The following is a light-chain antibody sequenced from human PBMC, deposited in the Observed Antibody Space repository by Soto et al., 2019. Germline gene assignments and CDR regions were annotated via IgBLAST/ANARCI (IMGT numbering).Light chain of an antibody. J-gene: IGLJ2*01. CDR2: STN. CDR1: RSNIGRNS. CDR3: AAWDDSRNGEVV. Sequence: QSVLTQPPSASGTPGQRVTISCSGSRSNIGRNSVNWYQQVPGSAPKLLIYSTNQRPSGVPDRFSGSKSENSASLAISGLQSEDEGDYYCAAWDDSRNGEVVFGGGTKLTVL. V-gene: IGLV1-44*01.